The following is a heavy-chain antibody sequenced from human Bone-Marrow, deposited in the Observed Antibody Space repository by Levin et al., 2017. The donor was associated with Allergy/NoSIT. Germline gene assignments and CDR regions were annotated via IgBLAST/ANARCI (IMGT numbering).Heavy chain of an antibody. CDR2: IYHSGRT. CDR1: GYSISSGYY. J-gene: IGHJ3*02. CDR3: ARERAPPYSSSFYEGAFDI. D-gene: IGHD6-13*01. V-gene: IGHV4-38-2*02. Sequence: SETLSLTCTVSGYSISSGYYWGWIRPPPGKGLEWIGSIYHSGRTYYNPSLKSRVTISVDTSKNQFSLKLSSVTAADTAVYYCARERAPPYSSSFYEGAFDIWGQGTMVTVSS.